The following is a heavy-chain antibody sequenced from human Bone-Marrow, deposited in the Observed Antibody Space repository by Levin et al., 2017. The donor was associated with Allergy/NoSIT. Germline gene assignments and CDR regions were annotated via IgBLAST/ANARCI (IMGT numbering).Heavy chain of an antibody. Sequence: GASVKVSCKASGYTFTGYYMHWVRQAPGQGLEWMGRINPNSGGTNYAQKFQGRVTMTRDTSISTAYMELSRLRSDDTAVYYCARVQLFVTPYVDWFDPWGQGTLVTVSS. CDR1: GYTFTGYY. V-gene: IGHV1-2*06. J-gene: IGHJ5*02. D-gene: IGHD5-18*01. CDR2: INPNSGGT. CDR3: ARVQLFVTPYVDWFDP.